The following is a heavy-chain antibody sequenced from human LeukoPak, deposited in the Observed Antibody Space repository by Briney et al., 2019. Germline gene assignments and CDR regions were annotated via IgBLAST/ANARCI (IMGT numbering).Heavy chain of an antibody. J-gene: IGHJ4*02. CDR1: GFTFSSYS. V-gene: IGHV3-48*04. CDR2: ISSSSSTI. Sequence: GGSLRLSCAASGFTFSSYSMNWVRQAPGKGLEWVSYISSSSSTIYYADSVKGRFTISRDNAKNSLYLQMNSLRAEDTAVYYCARVSSSDEFDYWGQRTLVTVSS. D-gene: IGHD6-6*01. CDR3: ARVSSSDEFDY.